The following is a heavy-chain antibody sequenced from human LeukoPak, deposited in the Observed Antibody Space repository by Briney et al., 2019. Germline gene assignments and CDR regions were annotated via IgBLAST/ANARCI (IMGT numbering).Heavy chain of an antibody. J-gene: IGHJ4*02. D-gene: IGHD2-21*02. CDR2: IKSNSEGGTA. Sequence: GGSLRLSCAASGFTFTNAWMNWVRQAPGKGLEWVGRIKSNSEGGTADYAAPVEGRFTISRHDSESTMYLQMNSLKTEDTAVYHCTTDRDALRYWGQGTPVTVSS. CDR1: GFTFTNAW. CDR3: TTDRDALRY. V-gene: IGHV3-15*07.